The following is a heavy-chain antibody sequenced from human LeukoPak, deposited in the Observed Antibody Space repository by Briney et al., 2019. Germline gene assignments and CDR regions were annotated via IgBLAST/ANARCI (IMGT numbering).Heavy chain of an antibody. CDR3: ARDSPRDFDYDSSGYYFFGRYSFDY. V-gene: IGHV1-2*02. CDR1: GYTFTGYY. D-gene: IGHD3-22*01. Sequence: GASVKVSCKASGYTFTGYYMHWVRQAPGQGLEWMGWINPNSGGTNYAQKFQGRVTLSADKFTSTAYMELSSLRSEDTAVYYCARDSPRDFDYDSSGYYFFGRYSFDYWGQGTLVTVSS. J-gene: IGHJ4*02. CDR2: INPNSGGT.